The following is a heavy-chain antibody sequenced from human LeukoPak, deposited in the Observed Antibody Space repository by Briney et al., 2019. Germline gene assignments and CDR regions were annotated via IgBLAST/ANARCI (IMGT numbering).Heavy chain of an antibody. J-gene: IGHJ4*02. Sequence: GGSLRLSCAASGFTFDDYAMHWVRQAPGKGLEWVSLISWDGGSTYYADSVKGRFTISRDNSKNSLYLQMNSLRAEDTAVYYCAKDSDENYFDYWGQGTLVTVSS. V-gene: IGHV3-43D*03. CDR1: GFTFDDYA. CDR2: ISWDGGST. CDR3: AKDSDENYFDY.